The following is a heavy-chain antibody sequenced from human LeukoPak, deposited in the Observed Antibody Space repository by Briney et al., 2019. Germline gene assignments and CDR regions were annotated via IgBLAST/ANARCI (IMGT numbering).Heavy chain of an antibody. D-gene: IGHD3-9*01. CDR2: VSAHNGDT. CDR3: ARGILVDDIMTGP. CDR1: GYTFSSYG. J-gene: IGHJ5*02. V-gene: IGHV1-18*01. Sequence: GASVKVSCKTSGYTFSSYGITWVRQAPGQGLEWMGWVSAHNGDTKYAQKLQDRVTMTTDTSTTTAYMELRSLRSDDTAVYYCARGILVDDIMTGPWGQGTRVTVSS.